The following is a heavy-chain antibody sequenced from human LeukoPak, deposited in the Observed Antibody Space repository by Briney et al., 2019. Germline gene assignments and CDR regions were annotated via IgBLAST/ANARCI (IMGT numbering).Heavy chain of an antibody. Sequence: SGTLSLTCTVSGGSISSYYWSWIRQPPGKGLEWVGHVYYSGSTNYNPSLKSRVTISVDTSKNQFSLKLSSVTAADTAVYYCARHEYSSSTNSDYWGQGTLVTVSS. J-gene: IGHJ4*02. V-gene: IGHV4-59*08. CDR2: VYYSGST. D-gene: IGHD6-13*01. CDR1: GGSISSYY. CDR3: ARHEYSSSTNSDY.